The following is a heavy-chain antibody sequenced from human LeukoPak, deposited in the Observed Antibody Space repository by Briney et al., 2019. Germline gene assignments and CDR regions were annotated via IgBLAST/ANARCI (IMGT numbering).Heavy chain of an antibody. Sequence: NASETLSLTCTVSGGSISSYYWSWIRQPPGKGLEWIGYIYYSGSTNYNPSLKSRVTISVDTSKNQFSLKLSSVTAADTAVYYCARHRITMVRGWDDAFDIWGQGTMVTVSS. D-gene: IGHD3-10*01. CDR2: IYYSGST. CDR3: ARHRITMVRGWDDAFDI. V-gene: IGHV4-59*08. J-gene: IGHJ3*02. CDR1: GGSISSYY.